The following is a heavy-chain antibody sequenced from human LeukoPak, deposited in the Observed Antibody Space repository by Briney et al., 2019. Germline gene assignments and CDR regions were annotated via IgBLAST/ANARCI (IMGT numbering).Heavy chain of an antibody. CDR3: ARGGGYCSSTSCYTGIIRGWFDP. Sequence: GASVKVSCKASGYTFTNYGISWVRQAPGQGLEWMGWISGYNGNTNYAQNLQGRVTMTTDTSTSTAYMELRSLRSDDTAVYYCARGGGYCSSTSCYTGIIRGWFDPWGQGTPVTVSS. V-gene: IGHV1-18*01. CDR2: ISGYNGNT. J-gene: IGHJ5*02. CDR1: GYTFTNYG. D-gene: IGHD2-2*02.